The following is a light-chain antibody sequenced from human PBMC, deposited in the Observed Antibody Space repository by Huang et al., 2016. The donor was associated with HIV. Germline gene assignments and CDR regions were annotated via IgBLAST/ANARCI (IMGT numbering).Light chain of an antibody. CDR1: QVIGTY. Sequence: IQLTQSPTSLSASVGDRVTIACRASQVIGTYLNWFQQKPGRAPRLLISDVSSLHTGIPSRFIGSGSGTEFTLTIRGLQFDDFATYFCQQSYSALITFGQGTRLEIK. CDR3: QQSYSALIT. J-gene: IGKJ5*01. CDR2: DVS. V-gene: IGKV1-39*01.